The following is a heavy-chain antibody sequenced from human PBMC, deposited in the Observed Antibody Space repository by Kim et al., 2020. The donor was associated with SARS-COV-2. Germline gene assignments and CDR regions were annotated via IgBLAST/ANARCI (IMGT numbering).Heavy chain of an antibody. CDR2: ISAYNGNT. D-gene: IGHD3-22*01. CDR1: GYTFTSYG. V-gene: IGHV1-18*01. Sequence: ASVKVSCKASGYTFTSYGISWVRQAPGQGLEWMGWISAYNGNTNYAQKLQGRVTMTTDTSTSTAYMELRSLRSDDTAVYYCARDRTMIVVVKDYYYGMDVWGQGTTVTVSS. CDR3: ARDRTMIVVVKDYYYGMDV. J-gene: IGHJ6*02.